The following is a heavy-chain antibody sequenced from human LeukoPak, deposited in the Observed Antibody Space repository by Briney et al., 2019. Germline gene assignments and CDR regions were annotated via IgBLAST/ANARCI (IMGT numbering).Heavy chain of an antibody. CDR3: ARGLITVAGVIEY. CDR1: GGSISSYY. D-gene: IGHD6-19*01. Sequence: SETLSLTCTVSGGSISSYYWSWIRQPPGKGLEWIGYIYHSGSTNYNPSLKSRVTISVDTSKNQFSLKLNSVTAADTAVYYCARGLITVAGVIEYWGQGTLVTVPS. J-gene: IGHJ4*02. V-gene: IGHV4-59*01. CDR2: IYHSGST.